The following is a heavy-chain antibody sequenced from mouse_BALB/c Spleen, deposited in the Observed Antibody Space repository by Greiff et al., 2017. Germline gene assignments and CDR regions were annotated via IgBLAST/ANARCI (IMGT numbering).Heavy chain of an antibody. J-gene: IGHJ2*01. CDR1: GFTFSSFG. D-gene: IGHD2-2*01. CDR2: ISSGSSTI. Sequence: EVMLVESGGGLVQPGGSRKLSCAASGFTFSSFGMHWVRQAPEKGLEWVAYISSGSSTIYYADTVKGRFTISRDNPKNTLFLQMTSLRSEDTAMYYCGRFYGYDGYFDYWGQGTTLTGSS. V-gene: IGHV5-17*02. CDR3: GRFYGYDGYFDY.